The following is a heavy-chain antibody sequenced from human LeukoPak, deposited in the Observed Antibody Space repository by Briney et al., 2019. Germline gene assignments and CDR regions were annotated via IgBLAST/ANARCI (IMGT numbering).Heavy chain of an antibody. J-gene: IGHJ4*02. V-gene: IGHV1-24*01. CDR3: ATVAAPPPITPFDY. D-gene: IGHD3-10*01. CDR2: FDPEDGET. Sequence: ASVKVSCKVSGYTLTELSMHWVRQAPGKGLELMGGFDPEDGETIYAQKFQGRVTMTEDTSTDTAYMELSSLRSEDTAVYYCATVAAPPPITPFDYWGQGTLVTVSS. CDR1: GYTLTELS.